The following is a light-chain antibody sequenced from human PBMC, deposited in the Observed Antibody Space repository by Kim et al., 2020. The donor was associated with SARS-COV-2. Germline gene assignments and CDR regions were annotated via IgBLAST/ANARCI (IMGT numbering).Light chain of an antibody. CDR3: QVWDSSSDHRVV. Sequence: SYELTQPPAVSVAPGKTARITCGGISIGSKSVHWYQQKPGQAPVVVIAYDSDRPSGIPERFSGSNSGNTATLTISRVEAGDEADYYCQVWDSSSDHRVVFGGGTQLTVL. J-gene: IGLJ2*01. CDR2: YDS. V-gene: IGLV3-21*04. CDR1: SIGSKS.